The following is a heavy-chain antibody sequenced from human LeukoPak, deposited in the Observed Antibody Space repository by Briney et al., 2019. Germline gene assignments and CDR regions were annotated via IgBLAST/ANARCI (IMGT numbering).Heavy chain of an antibody. CDR3: ARDRATAMFDY. Sequence: GGSLRLSCAASGFTFSSYWMHWVRQAPGKGLVWVSRINGDGGSTTYADFVKGRFTISRDNAKNTLYLQMNSLRAEDTAVYYCARDRATAMFDYWAQGTLVTVSS. D-gene: IGHD5-18*01. V-gene: IGHV3-74*01. CDR1: GFTFSSYW. CDR2: INGDGGST. J-gene: IGHJ4*02.